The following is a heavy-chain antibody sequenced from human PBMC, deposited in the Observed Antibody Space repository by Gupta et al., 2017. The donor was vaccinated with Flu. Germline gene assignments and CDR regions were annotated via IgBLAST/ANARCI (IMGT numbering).Heavy chain of an antibody. Sequence: EVLLVESGGGLVKPGGSLRLYCAASGFSLNNNNMNLVRQAPGKGLEWVSSIIISSGSIYYADSVKGRFTFSRDNAKNSLYLQMNRLSDDDTGVYYCARRANVGMQPPFDYCGQGALVTVSS. V-gene: IGHV3-21*01. CDR2: IIISSGSI. D-gene: IGHD1-1*01. CDR3: ARRANVGMQPPFDY. J-gene: IGHJ4*02. CDR1: GFSLNNNN.